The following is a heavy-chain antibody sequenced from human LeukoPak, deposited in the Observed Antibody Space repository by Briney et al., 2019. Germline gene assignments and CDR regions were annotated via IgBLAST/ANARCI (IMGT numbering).Heavy chain of an antibody. CDR2: IYHSGST. J-gene: IGHJ3*02. D-gene: IGHD6-13*01. CDR3: ARARSSGSYAFDI. V-gene: IGHV4-38-2*02. Sequence: SETLSLTCTVSGYSISSGYYWGWIRQPPGKGLEWIGSIYHSGSTYYNPSLKSRVTISVDTSKNQFSLKLSSVTAADTAVYYCARARSSGSYAFDIWGQGTMVTVSS. CDR1: GYSISSGYY.